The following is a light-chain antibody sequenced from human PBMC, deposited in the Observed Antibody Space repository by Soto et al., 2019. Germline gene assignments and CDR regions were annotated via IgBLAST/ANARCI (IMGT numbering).Light chain of an antibody. J-gene: IGKJ2*03. Sequence: DIVLTQSPGTLSLSPGERATLSCRASQSVTSTYLAWYQQKPGQAPRLLIYGASSRATGIPDRFSGSGSGTDFILTISRLEPEDFAVYYCQQYGSSGFGQGTKLEIK. CDR2: GAS. V-gene: IGKV3-20*01. CDR3: QQYGSSG. CDR1: QSVTSTY.